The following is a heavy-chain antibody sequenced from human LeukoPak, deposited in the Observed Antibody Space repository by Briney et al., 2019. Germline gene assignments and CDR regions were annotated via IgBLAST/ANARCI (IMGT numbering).Heavy chain of an antibody. J-gene: IGHJ3*02. CDR1: GFTFSSYW. CDR3: ARVRIVGASHDAFDI. D-gene: IGHD1-26*01. V-gene: IGHV3-7*01. CDR2: IKQDGSEK. Sequence: GGSLRLSCAASGFTFSSYWVSWVRQAPGKGLEWVANIKQDGSEKYYVDSVKGRFTISRDNAKNSLYLQMNSLRAEDTAVYYCARVRIVGASHDAFDIWGQGTMVTVSS.